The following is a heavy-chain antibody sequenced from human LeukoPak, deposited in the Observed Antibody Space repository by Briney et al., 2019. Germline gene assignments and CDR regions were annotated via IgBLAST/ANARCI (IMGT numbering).Heavy chain of an antibody. CDR2: ISSTSRSYI. D-gene: IGHD3-3*01. J-gene: IGHJ6*03. Sequence: GGSLRLSCAASGFTVSSNYMSWVRQAPGKGLEWVSSISSTSRSYIYYADSVKGRFTISRDNAKNSLYLQMNSLRAEDTAVYYCARDQGFSYYYYYMDVWGKGTTVTVSS. CDR1: GFTVSSNY. CDR3: ARDQGFSYYYYYMDV. V-gene: IGHV3-21*01.